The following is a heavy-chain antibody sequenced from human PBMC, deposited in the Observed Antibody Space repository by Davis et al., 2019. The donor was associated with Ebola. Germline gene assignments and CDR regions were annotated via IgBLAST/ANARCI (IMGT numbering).Heavy chain of an antibody. CDR3: ARENQGSYYYYGMDV. D-gene: IGHD1-14*01. CDR2: IYYSGST. V-gene: IGHV4-59*12. CDR1: GGSISSYY. Sequence: MPSETLSLTCTVSGGSISSYYWSWIRQPPGKGLEWIGYIYYSGSTNYNPSLKSRVTISVDTSKNQFSLKLSSVTAADTAVYYCARENQGSYYYYGMDVWSQGTTVTVSS. J-gene: IGHJ6*02.